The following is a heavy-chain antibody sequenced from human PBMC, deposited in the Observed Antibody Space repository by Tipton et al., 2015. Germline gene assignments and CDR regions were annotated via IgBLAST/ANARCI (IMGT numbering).Heavy chain of an antibody. V-gene: IGHV4-59*01. Sequence: TLSLTCPVSGASISNYYWYWIRQPPGKGLEWIGYISKSGNTNYNPSLQSRVTISVDTSKNQFSLKLSSVTAADTAVYYCARMIMPKGRAPFDSWGQGTLVTVSS. CDR2: ISKSGNT. CDR3: ARMIMPKGRAPFDS. J-gene: IGHJ4*02. CDR1: GASISNYY. D-gene: IGHD2-2*01.